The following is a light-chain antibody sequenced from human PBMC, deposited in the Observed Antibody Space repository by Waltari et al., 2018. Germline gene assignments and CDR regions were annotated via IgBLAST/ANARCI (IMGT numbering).Light chain of an antibody. CDR2: EVS. J-gene: IGKJ1*01. V-gene: IGKV2-30*02. CDR1: QGLVHNDGNTY. CDR3: MQASHWPPA. Sequence: DVHVTQSPLSLPVTLGPPASISCRSSQGLVHNDGNTYLNWFQQRPGQSPRRLIYEVSKRDFGVPDRFSGSGSGTDFTLKISRVEAEDVGLYYCMQASHWPPAFGQGTKV.